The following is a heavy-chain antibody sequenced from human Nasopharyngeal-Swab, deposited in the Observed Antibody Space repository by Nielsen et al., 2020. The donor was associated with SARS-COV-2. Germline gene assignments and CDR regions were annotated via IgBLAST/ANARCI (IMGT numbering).Heavy chain of an antibody. CDR2: INTNTGTP. CDR3: ATRYH. CDR1: GYNFKTYT. J-gene: IGHJ5*02. Sequence: ASVKVSCKASGYNFKTYTMTWVRQAPGQGPEWMGWINTNTGTPTYTQGFTGRFVFSLDTSVNTAYLQISSLKPEDTAVYYCATRYHWGQGTLVTVSS. V-gene: IGHV7-4-1*02.